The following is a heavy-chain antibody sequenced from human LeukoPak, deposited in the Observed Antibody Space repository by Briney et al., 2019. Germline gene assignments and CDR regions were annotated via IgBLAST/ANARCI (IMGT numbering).Heavy chain of an antibody. J-gene: IGHJ6*03. D-gene: IGHD6-13*01. CDR2: ISAYNGNT. CDR3: ARDYSSSWYVDYYYYYMDV. Sequence: GASVKVSCKASGYTFTSYGISWVRQAPGQGLEWMGWISAYNGNTNYAQKLQGRVTMTTDTSTSTAYMELRSLRSDDTAVYYCARDYSSSWYVDYYYYYMDVWAKGPRSPSP. CDR1: GYTFTSYG. V-gene: IGHV1-18*01.